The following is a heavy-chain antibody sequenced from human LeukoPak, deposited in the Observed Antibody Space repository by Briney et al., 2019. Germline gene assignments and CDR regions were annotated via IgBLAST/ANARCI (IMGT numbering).Heavy chain of an antibody. CDR1: GGSISSGSYY. V-gene: IGHV4-61*02. CDR2: IYTSGGT. Sequence: PSQTLSLTCTVSGGSISSGSYYWSWIRQPAGKGLEWIGRIYTSGGTNYNPSLKSRVTISLDTSKNQFSLKLSSVTASDTAVYYCARGPYIYNYGMDVWGQGTTVTVSS. J-gene: IGHJ6*02. D-gene: IGHD2-2*02. CDR3: ARGPYIYNYGMDV.